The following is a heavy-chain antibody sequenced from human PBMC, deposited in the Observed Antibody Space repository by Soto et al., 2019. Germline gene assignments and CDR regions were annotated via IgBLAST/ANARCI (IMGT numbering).Heavy chain of an antibody. CDR1: GFTFSDFA. V-gene: IGHV3-23*01. D-gene: IGHD2-2*01. CDR3: AKVSSAARPYYFDS. Sequence: EVQLLESGGGLVQPGGSLRLSCAASGFTFSDFAMGWVRQAPGKGLDWVSAITGSGGSTYHADSVQGRLTISRDNSKNTLYLQMNSLGAEDSAMYYCAKVSSAARPYYFDSWGQGAEVSVSS. CDR2: ITGSGGST. J-gene: IGHJ4*02.